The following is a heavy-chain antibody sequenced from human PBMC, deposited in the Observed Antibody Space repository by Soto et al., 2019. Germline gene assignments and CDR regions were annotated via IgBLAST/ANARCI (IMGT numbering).Heavy chain of an antibody. V-gene: IGHV3-30*03. CDR1: GFGFSSYG. D-gene: IGHD3-3*01. Sequence: VQLLESGGGVAQPGRSLRLSCRASGFGFSSYGMLWVRQAPGKGPEWVAFISFDGSNQYYADSVRGRFTISRDNSENTLYLQLDTLRVEDTAMYYCAREWVFGFVKIIPPDYWGQGAQVTVSA. J-gene: IGHJ4*02. CDR2: ISFDGSNQ. CDR3: AREWVFGFVKIIPPDY.